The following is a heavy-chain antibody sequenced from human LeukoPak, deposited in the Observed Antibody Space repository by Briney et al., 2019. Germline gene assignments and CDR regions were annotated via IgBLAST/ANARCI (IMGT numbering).Heavy chain of an antibody. V-gene: IGHV3-20*04. CDR1: GFKFDDYG. D-gene: IGHD5-12*01. J-gene: IGHJ6*02. CDR3: AGFPGYSYGDLSYYGLRV. CDR2: INWNGGSR. Sequence: GGSLSLSCAASGFKFDDYGMSWVRQVPGKGLEWVSGINWNGGSRGYADSVKGRFTISRDNAGKSLFLQMNSLRVEDTAVYFCAGFPGYSYGDLSYYGLRVWGQGTTVTVSS.